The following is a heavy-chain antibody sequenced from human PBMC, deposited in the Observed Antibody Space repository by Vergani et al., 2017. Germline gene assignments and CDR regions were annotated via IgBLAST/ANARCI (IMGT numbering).Heavy chain of an antibody. Sequence: EVQLVESGGGLVQPGGSLRLSCEASGFTFSSYEMNWVRQAPGKGLEWVSYISSSGSTIYYADSVKGRFTISRDNAKNSLYLQMNRLRAEDTAVYYCARSSSSWPLYYFDYWGQGTLVTVSS. J-gene: IGHJ4*02. V-gene: IGHV3-48*03. D-gene: IGHD6-6*01. CDR1: GFTFSSYE. CDR2: ISSSGSTI. CDR3: ARSSSSWPLYYFDY.